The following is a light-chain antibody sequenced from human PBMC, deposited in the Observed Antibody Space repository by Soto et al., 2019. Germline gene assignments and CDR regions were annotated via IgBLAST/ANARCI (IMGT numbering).Light chain of an antibody. CDR1: SSNIGNNY. J-gene: IGLJ2*01. Sequence: QSVLTQPPSVPAAPGQKVTISCSGSSSNIGNNYVSWYQQLPGTAPKLLIYDNNKRPSGIPDRFSGSKSGTSATLGITGLQTGDEADYYCGTWDSSLSAGVVFGGGTKVTVL. V-gene: IGLV1-51*01. CDR3: GTWDSSLSAGVV. CDR2: DNN.